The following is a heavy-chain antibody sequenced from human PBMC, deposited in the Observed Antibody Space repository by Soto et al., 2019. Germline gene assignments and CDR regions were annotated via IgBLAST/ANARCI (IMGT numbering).Heavy chain of an antibody. V-gene: IGHV4-59*01. CDR3: ARDDNSSGYYPGYFDY. D-gene: IGHD3-22*01. CDR2: IYYTGST. Sequence: SETLSLTCTVSGGSISIYYWSWVRQPPRKGLEWIGNIYYTGSTNYNPSLTSRVTISVDTSKNQFSLKLNSVTVADTAVYYCARDDNSSGYYPGYFDYWGQGTLVTVSS. CDR1: GGSISIYY. J-gene: IGHJ4*02.